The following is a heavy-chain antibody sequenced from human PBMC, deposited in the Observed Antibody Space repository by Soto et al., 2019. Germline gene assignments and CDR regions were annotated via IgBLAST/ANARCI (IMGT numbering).Heavy chain of an antibody. CDR1: GGSFGAYS. V-gene: IGHV4-34*01. CDR3: ARDKITGLFDY. Sequence: SETLSLTCAVYGGSFGAYSWTWIRQTPGKGLEWIGEINYSGTTYYNPSLEGRATISVDTSKNQFSLKVTSVTAADTAVYYCARDKITGLFDYWGQGTLVTVSS. D-gene: IGHD2-8*02. J-gene: IGHJ4*02. CDR2: INYSGTT.